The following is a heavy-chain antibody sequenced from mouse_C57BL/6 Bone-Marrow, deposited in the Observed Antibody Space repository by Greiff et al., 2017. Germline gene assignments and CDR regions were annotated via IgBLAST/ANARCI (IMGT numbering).Heavy chain of an antibody. CDR2: ISNLAYSI. Sequence: EVKLQESGGGLVQPGGSLKLSCAASGFTFSDYGMAWVRQAPRKGPEWVAFISNLAYSIYYADTVTGRFTISRENAKNTLYLRMSSLESEDTAMDYCARSYYYGSSPAWFAYWGQGTLVTVSA. CDR3: ARSYYYGSSPAWFAY. J-gene: IGHJ3*01. CDR1: GFTFSDYG. D-gene: IGHD1-1*01. V-gene: IGHV5-15*01.